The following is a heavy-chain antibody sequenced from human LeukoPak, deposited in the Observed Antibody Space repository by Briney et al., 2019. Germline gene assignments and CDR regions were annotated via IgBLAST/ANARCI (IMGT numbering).Heavy chain of an antibody. CDR2: ITGSGGST. D-gene: IGHD3-10*01. CDR3: AKLLMAMVRGVDIDC. CDR1: GFTFSSYG. Sequence: GGSLRLSCAASGFTFSSYGMSWVRQAPGKGLEWVSAITGSGGSTYYADSVKGRFAISRDNSKNTLYLQMNSLRAEDTAVYYCAKLLMAMVRGVDIDCWGQGTLVTVSS. V-gene: IGHV3-23*01. J-gene: IGHJ4*02.